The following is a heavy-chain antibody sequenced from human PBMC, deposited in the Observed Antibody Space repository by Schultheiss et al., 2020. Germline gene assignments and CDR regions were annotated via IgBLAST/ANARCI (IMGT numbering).Heavy chain of an antibody. V-gene: IGHV4-39*01. CDR2: IYYSGST. CDR3: ARHVTGYSSSWRFDP. CDR1: GFSLSNARMG. D-gene: IGHD6-13*01. Sequence: SGPTLVKPTETLTLTCTVSGFSLSNARMGVSWIRQPPGKGLEWIGYIYYSGSTYYNPSLKSRVTISVDTSKNQFSLKLNSVTAADTSVYYCARHVTGYSSSWRFDPWGQGTLVTVSS. J-gene: IGHJ5*02.